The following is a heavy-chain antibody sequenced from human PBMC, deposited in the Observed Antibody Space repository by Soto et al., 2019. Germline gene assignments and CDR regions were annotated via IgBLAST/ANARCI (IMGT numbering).Heavy chain of an antibody. D-gene: IGHD2-15*01. J-gene: IGHJ4*02. CDR2: ISAYNGNT. CDR3: ETGSRRGILEGY. Sequence: QVQLVQSGAEVKKPGASVKVSCKASGYTFTSYGLTWVRQAPGQGLEWMGWISAYNGNTTYAQKLQGKVTMTTDTSASTGYMELRSLRSDDTAVYYCETGSRRGILEGYCGQGTLVTVSS. V-gene: IGHV1-18*01. CDR1: GYTFTSYG.